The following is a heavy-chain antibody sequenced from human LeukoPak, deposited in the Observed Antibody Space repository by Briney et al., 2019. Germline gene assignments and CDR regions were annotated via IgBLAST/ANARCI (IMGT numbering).Heavy chain of an antibody. Sequence: SETLSLTCTVSGGSISSYYWNWIRQPAGEGLEWIGRIHPNGNTNYNPSLKSRVTMSVDTSKNQFSLKLTSVTAADTAVYFCAREGGYGSGFLAYWGQGALVTVSS. CDR2: IHPNGNT. CDR3: AREGGYGSGFLAY. D-gene: IGHD3-10*01. CDR1: GGSISSYY. V-gene: IGHV4-4*07. J-gene: IGHJ4*02.